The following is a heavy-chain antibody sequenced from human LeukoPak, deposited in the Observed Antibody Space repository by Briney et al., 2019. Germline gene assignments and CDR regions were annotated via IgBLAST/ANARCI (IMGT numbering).Heavy chain of an antibody. D-gene: IGHD3-10*02. CDR3: AELGITMIGGV. V-gene: IGHV3-48*03. CDR1: GFTFSSYE. J-gene: IGHJ6*04. Sequence: GGSLRLSCAASGFTFSSYEMNWVRQAPGKGLEWVSYIDSVKGRFTISRDNAKNSLYLQMNSLRAEDTAVYYCAELGITMIGGVWGKGTMVTISS. CDR2: I.